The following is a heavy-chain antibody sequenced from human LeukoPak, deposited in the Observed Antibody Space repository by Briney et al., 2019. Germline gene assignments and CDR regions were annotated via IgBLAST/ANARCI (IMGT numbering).Heavy chain of an antibody. CDR2: ITTGSSTI. CDR3: AKGGPHYGSGSYYAFDY. CDR1: GFTFSDYY. J-gene: IGHJ4*02. D-gene: IGHD3-10*01. Sequence: PGGSLRLSCAASGFTFSDYYMSWIRQAPGKGLEWVSYITTGSSTIYYADSVKGRFTISRDNSKNTLYLQMNSLRAEDTAVYYCAKGGPHYGSGSYYAFDYWGQGTLVTVSS. V-gene: IGHV3-11*04.